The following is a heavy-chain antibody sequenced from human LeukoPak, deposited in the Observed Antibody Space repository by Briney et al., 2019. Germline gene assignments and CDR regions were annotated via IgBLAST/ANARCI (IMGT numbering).Heavy chain of an antibody. CDR3: ARVRGIAARV. J-gene: IGHJ4*02. V-gene: IGHV4-34*01. CDR2: INHSGST. D-gene: IGHD6-6*01. CDR1: GGSFSGYY. Sequence: SETLSLTCAVYGGSFSGYYWSWIRQPPGKGLEWIGEINHSGSTNYNPSLKSRVTISEDTSKNQFSLKLSSVTAADTAVYYCARVRGIAARVWGQGTLVTVSS.